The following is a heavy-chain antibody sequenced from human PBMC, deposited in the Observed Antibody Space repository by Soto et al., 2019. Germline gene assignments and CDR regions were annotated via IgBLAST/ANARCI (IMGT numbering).Heavy chain of an antibody. V-gene: IGHV1-69*01. CDR1: GDTFIGYS. Sequence: QVQLVQSGAEVKKPWTSVRVSCKASGDTFIGYSINWVRQAPGQGREWMGWLIPTQRTTKYAQRFQGRVTMSVDQFASTTYMELSRLRPEDTALYYCVIDRLIVAVSVGRMDVWGQGTTVTVSS. CDR2: LIPTQRTT. D-gene: IGHD6-19*01. CDR3: VIDRLIVAVSVGRMDV. J-gene: IGHJ6*02.